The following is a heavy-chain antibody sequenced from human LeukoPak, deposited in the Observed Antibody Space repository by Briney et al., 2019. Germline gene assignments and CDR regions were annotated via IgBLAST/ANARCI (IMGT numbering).Heavy chain of an antibody. D-gene: IGHD6-13*01. CDR1: GDSIGGSSYY. CDR2: IFYSGST. Sequence: SETLSLTCTVSGDSIGGSSYYWAWVRQPPGKGLEWIGSIFYSGSTYYNPSLKSRVTISVDTSKNQFSLNVYSVTAADTATYCCARRGIPYSSSFFGHWGQGTLVTVSS. CDR3: ARRGIPYSSSFFGH. V-gene: IGHV4-39*01. J-gene: IGHJ4*02.